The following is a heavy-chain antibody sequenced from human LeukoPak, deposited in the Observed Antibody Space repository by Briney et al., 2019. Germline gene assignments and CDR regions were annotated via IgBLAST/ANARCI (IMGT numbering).Heavy chain of an antibody. CDR1: GGTFSSYA. J-gene: IGHJ3*02. D-gene: IGHD6-13*01. Sequence: ASVKVSCKASGGTFSSYAISWVRQAPGQGLEWMGGIIPILGIANYAQKFQGRVTITADKSTSTAYMELSSLRSEDTAVYYCARDRGIAAAGTDAFDIWGQGTMVTVSS. V-gene: IGHV1-69*10. CDR2: IIPILGIA. CDR3: ARDRGIAAAGTDAFDI.